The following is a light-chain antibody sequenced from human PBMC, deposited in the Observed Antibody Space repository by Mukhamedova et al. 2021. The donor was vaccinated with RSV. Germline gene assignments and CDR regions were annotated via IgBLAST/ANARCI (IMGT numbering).Light chain of an antibody. V-gene: IGLV1-44*01. Sequence: ERVTISCSGSSSNIGSNTVNWYQQLPGTAPKLLIYSNNQRPSGVPDRFSGSKSGTSASLAISGLQSEDEADYYCSSYTSSSTPVFG. CDR2: SNN. CDR1: SSNIGSNT. J-gene: IGLJ1*01. CDR3: SSYTSSSTPV.